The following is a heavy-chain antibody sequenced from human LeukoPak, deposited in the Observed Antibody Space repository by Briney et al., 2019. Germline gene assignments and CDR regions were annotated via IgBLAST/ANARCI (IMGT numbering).Heavy chain of an antibody. CDR2: ISGDGGST. CDR3: AKERRGDYGASHRDY. CDR1: GFTFGDYA. Sequence: PGGSLRLSCAASGFTFGDYAMHWVRQAPGKGLEWVSLISGDGGSTYYADSVKGRFTISRDNTKNSLYLQMNSLRTEDTALYYCAKERRGDYGASHRDYGGQGTLVTVSS. J-gene: IGHJ4*02. V-gene: IGHV3-43*02. D-gene: IGHD4-17*01.